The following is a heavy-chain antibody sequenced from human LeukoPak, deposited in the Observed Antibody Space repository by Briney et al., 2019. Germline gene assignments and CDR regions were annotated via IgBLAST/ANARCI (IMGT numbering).Heavy chain of an antibody. CDR3: ARVDTTMVRGVIPYYYGMDV. D-gene: IGHD3-10*01. J-gene: IGHJ6*02. Sequence: GGSLRLSCAASGLSVSSNYMSWVRQAPGKELEWVSLIYSGGSTFYADSVKGRFTISRDNSKSTLYLQMNSLRAEDTAVYYCARVDTTMVRGVIPYYYGMDVWGQGTTVTVSS. V-gene: IGHV3-66*01. CDR2: IYSGGST. CDR1: GLSVSSNY.